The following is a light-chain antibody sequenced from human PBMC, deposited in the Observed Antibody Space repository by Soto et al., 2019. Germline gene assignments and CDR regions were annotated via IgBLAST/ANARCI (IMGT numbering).Light chain of an antibody. CDR1: QSIGSG. V-gene: IGKV1-12*01. Sequence: DIQMTQSPSTLSASVGDGVTITCRASQSIGSGLAWYQQKPGKAPKLLIYKATNLQTGVPSRFSGSGSGTDFTLTISSLQPEDIATYYCQQANSFPLTFGGGTKVDIK. CDR2: KAT. CDR3: QQANSFPLT. J-gene: IGKJ4*01.